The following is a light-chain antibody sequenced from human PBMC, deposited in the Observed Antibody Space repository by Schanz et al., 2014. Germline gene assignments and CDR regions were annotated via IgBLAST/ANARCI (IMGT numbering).Light chain of an antibody. CDR1: SSDIGNYNY. V-gene: IGLV2-8*01. Sequence: QSALTHPASASGSPGQSVTISCTGTSSDIGNYNYVSWYQQHPGQAPKLVIYEVTKRPSGVPDRFSGSKSGNTASLTVSGLQAEDEADYYCSSYAGSNNLVFGGGTKLTVL. CDR2: EVT. CDR3: SSYAGSNNLV. J-gene: IGLJ2*01.